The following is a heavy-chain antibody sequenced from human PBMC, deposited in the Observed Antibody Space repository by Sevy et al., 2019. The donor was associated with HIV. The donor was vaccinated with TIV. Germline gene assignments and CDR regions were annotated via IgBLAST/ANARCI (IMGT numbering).Heavy chain of an antibody. CDR1: GFTFSSYD. CDR3: AKDQGPSGDYYDSSGAGGLDY. J-gene: IGHJ4*02. V-gene: IGHV3-23*01. Sequence: GGSLRLSCAASGFTFSSYDMSWVRQAPGKGLEWVSAISGSGGSTYYADSVKGRFTISRDNSKNTLYLQMNSLRAEATAVYYCAKDQGPSGDYYDSSGAGGLDYWGQGTLVTVSS. D-gene: IGHD3-22*01. CDR2: ISGSGGST.